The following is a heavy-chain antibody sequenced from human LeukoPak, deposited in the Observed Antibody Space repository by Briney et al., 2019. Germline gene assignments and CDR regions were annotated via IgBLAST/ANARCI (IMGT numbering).Heavy chain of an antibody. Sequence: ASVKVSCKSSGYTFTSYYMYWVRQAPGQGLEWMGIINPSGGSTSYAQKFQGRVTMTRDTSTSTVYMELNSLRSEDSAVYYCARRSPAYCGGDCYLDHWGQGTLVTVSS. D-gene: IGHD2-21*02. J-gene: IGHJ4*02. CDR1: GYTFTSYY. V-gene: IGHV1-46*01. CDR3: ARRSPAYCGGDCYLDH. CDR2: INPSGGST.